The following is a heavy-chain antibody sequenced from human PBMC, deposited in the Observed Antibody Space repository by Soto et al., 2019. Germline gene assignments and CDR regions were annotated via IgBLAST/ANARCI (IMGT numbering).Heavy chain of an antibody. V-gene: IGHV3-21*01. J-gene: IGHJ4*02. CDR2: INGRSNYV. CDR1: GFTFSTYT. D-gene: IGHD1-26*01. Sequence: PGGSLRLSCVFSGFTFSTYTMNWVRQAPGKGLAWVSSINGRSNYVYYADSVKGRFTISRDTAKNSLYLQMNRLRAEDTAIYYCAREDGVVGSSSAFDHWGLGTLVTVSS. CDR3: AREDGVVGSSSAFDH.